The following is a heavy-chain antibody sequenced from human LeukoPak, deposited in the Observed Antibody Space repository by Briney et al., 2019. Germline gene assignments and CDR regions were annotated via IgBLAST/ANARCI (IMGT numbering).Heavy chain of an antibody. V-gene: IGHV3-48*01. CDR3: VGWGSDES. J-gene: IGHJ5*02. D-gene: IGHD3-10*01. CDR1: GFTFSDYS. CDR2: ISSSSSTV. Sequence: PGGSLRLSCAGGFTFSDYSMNWIRQAPGKGLEWVSYISSSSSTVCYTDSVKGRFTISRDNAKRSLYLQMNSLRAGDTAVYYCVGWGSDESWGQGTLATVSS.